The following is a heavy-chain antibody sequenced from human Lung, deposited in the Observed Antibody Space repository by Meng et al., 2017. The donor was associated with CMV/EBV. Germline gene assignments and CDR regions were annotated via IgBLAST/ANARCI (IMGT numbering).Heavy chain of an antibody. V-gene: IGHV1-2*02. Sequence: ASVKVSCKASGYTFTAHYFHWVRQAPGQGLEWMGWIHPHRGDTNYAQQFQGRVTLTRDTSITTVYMELTRLTSDDTAVYYCARDNNLGPDYWGQGTLVTVSS. D-gene: IGHD1-1*01. CDR1: GYTFTAHY. CDR2: IHPHRGDT. CDR3: ARDNNLGPDY. J-gene: IGHJ4*02.